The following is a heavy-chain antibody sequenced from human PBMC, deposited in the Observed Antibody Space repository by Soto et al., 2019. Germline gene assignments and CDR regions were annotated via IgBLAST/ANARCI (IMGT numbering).Heavy chain of an antibody. CDR1: GASISDGNYY. CDR2: VYYSGST. J-gene: IGHJ4*02. Sequence: QVQLQESGPGLVKPSQTLSLTCSVSGASISDGNYYWTWIRQSPARGLEWIGYVYYSGSTYYNPSLQSRVTISADTSNNYYSLKLNSVTVADTAVYFCGRGRFLDFWGQGILVTVSS. CDR3: GRGRFLDF. V-gene: IGHV4-30-4*01. D-gene: IGHD3-3*01.